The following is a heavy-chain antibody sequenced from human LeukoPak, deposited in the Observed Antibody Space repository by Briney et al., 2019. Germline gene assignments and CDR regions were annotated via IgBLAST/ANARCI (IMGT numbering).Heavy chain of an antibody. Sequence: GGSLRLSCAASGFTFSSYSMNWVRQAPGKGVEWGSSISSSRSYIDYADSVKGRFTISRDNDKNTVYVKMNRERAGDTPVFNCARDLPMDVWGQGTTVTVSS. J-gene: IGHJ6*02. CDR1: GFTFSSYS. CDR2: ISSSRSYI. V-gene: IGHV3-21*01. CDR3: ARDLPMDV.